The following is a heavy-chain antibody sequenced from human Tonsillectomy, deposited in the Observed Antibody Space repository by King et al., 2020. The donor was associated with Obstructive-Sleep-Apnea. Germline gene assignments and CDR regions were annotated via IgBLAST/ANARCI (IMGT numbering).Heavy chain of an antibody. CDR1: GDSISSSNYY. J-gene: IGHJ4*02. Sequence: QLQESGPGLAKPSETLSLTCTVSGDSISSSNYYWAWIRQPPGKGLEWIGSIYYSGSTYYNPSLKSRVTMSVDTSKNQFSLKLSSVTAADTAVYYFARDSDYVWGNYRLGHFDYWGQGTLVTVSS. V-gene: IGHV4-39*07. CDR2: IYYSGST. CDR3: ARDSDYVWGNYRLGHFDY. D-gene: IGHD3-16*02.